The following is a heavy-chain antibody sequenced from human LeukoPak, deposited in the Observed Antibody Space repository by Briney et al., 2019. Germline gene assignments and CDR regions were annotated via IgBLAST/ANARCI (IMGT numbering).Heavy chain of an antibody. V-gene: IGHV3-53*01. CDR2: IYSGGST. D-gene: IGHD3-3*01. Sequence: PGGSLRLSCAASGFTVSSNYMSWVRQAPGKGLEWVSVIYSGGSTYYADSVKDRFTISRDNSKNTLYLQMNSLRAEDTAVYYCARDHGGTTMFVDAFDIWGQGTMVTVSS. CDR3: ARDHGGTTMFVDAFDI. CDR1: GFTVSSNY. J-gene: IGHJ3*02.